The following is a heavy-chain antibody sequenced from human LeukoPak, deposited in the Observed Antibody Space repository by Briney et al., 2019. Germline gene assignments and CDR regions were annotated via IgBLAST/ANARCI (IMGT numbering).Heavy chain of an antibody. D-gene: IGHD4-17*01. CDR2: IGTAGDT. Sequence: PGGSLRLSCAASGFTFSSYDMHWVRQATGKGLEWVSAIGTAGDTYYPGSVKGRFTISRENAKNSLCLQMNSLRAEDTAVYYCARVITVYNDYEEVAEYFQHWGQGTLVIVSS. CDR1: GFTFSSYD. V-gene: IGHV3-13*01. CDR3: ARVITVYNDYEEVAEYFQH. J-gene: IGHJ1*01.